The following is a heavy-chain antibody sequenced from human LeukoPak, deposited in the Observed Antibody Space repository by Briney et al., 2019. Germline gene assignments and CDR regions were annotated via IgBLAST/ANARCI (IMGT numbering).Heavy chain of an antibody. CDR2: VDYTGIT. V-gene: IGHV4-39*01. Sequence: SETLSLTCTVSGGSISSSGYYWGWIRQPPGKGLEWIVSVDYTGITSHSPSLKSRVTISVDTSKNQFSLKVSSVSAADTGVYYCVRGRRGSSGLNYWGQGTLVTVSS. D-gene: IGHD6-19*01. CDR3: VRGRRGSSGLNY. J-gene: IGHJ4*02. CDR1: GGSISSSGYY.